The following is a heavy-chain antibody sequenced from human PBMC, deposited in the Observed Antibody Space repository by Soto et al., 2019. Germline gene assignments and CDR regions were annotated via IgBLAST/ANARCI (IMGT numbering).Heavy chain of an antibody. CDR2: ISAYNDHT. V-gene: IGHV1-18*01. CDR3: ARGTYFDY. J-gene: IGHJ4*02. D-gene: IGHD1-1*01. Sequence: QVQLVQSGTEVKKPGASVKVSCKASGYIMTTYGVSWVRQAPGQGLEWVGWISAYNDHTNYAQKFQGRVTMTTDTSTSTAYMELRSLRSDETAVYYCARGTYFDYWGQGTLVTVSS. CDR1: GYIMTTYG.